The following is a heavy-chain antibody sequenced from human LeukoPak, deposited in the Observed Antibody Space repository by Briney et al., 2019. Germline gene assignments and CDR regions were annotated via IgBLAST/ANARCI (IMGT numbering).Heavy chain of an antibody. J-gene: IGHJ2*01. D-gene: IGHD3-10*02. CDR3: ARDDVLSLGISFDP. Sequence: GGSLRLSCAASGFTFTTYEMNWVRQAPGKGLEWVSYISGSGSSIYYADSVEGRFTISRDNAKHSLYLQMNSLRAEDTAVYYCARDDVLSLGISFDPWGRGTLVTVSS. V-gene: IGHV3-48*03. CDR2: ISGSGSSI. CDR1: GFTFTTYE.